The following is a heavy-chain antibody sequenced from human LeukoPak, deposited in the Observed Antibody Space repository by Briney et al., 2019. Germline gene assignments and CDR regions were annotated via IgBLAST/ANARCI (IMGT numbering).Heavy chain of an antibody. D-gene: IGHD3-22*01. V-gene: IGHV4-4*02. Sequence: SETLSLICTVSGDSINSLDLWSWVRQPPGKGLEWIGEMYLGGTTHSNPSVKSRVTISIDKSKNQFFLNLSSVTAADTAVYYCAGLVGRYSSGLYYYYFDYWGQGTLVTVSS. CDR3: AGLVGRYSSGLYYYYFDY. CDR1: GDSINSLDL. CDR2: MYLGGTT. J-gene: IGHJ4*02.